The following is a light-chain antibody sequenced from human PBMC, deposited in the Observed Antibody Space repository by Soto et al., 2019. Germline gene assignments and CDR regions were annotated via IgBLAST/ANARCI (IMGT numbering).Light chain of an antibody. CDR3: QQYYGTPWT. CDR1: QSVLYSSNSKNF. J-gene: IGKJ1*01. Sequence: DIVMTQSPDSLAVSLGERATINCKSSQSVLYSSNSKNFLAWYQQKPGQPPKLLIYWASTRESGVPDRFSCSGSGTDFTLTISSLQAEDVAVYYCQQYYGTPWTFGQGTKVEIK. V-gene: IGKV4-1*01. CDR2: WAS.